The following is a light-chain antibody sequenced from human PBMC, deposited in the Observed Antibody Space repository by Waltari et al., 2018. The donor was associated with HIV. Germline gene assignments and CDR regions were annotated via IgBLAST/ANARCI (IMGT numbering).Light chain of an antibody. Sequence: SYELTQPPSVSVSPGQTARITCSGDALPDKFVYWYQQKSGQAPVLVIFDDTRRPSGIPERFSGSSSGTVVTLTITGAQVEDEADYYGYSSDRSGYVWVFGGGTKLTVL. J-gene: IGLJ3*02. CDR1: ALPDKF. CDR2: DDT. V-gene: IGLV3-10*01. CDR3: YSSDRSGYVWV.